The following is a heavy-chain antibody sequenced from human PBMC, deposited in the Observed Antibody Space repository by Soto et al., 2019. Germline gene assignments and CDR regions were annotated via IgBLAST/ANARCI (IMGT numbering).Heavy chain of an antibody. CDR2: ISYDGSNK. CDR3: ANRAGSYGDYRVYYYMDV. Sequence: GGSLRLSCAASGFTFSSYGMHWLRQAPGKGLEWVAVISYDGSNKYYADSVKGRFTISRDNSKNTLYLQMNSLRAEDTAVYYCANRAGSYGDYRVYYYMDVWGKGTTVTVSS. CDR1: GFTFSSYG. D-gene: IGHD4-17*01. J-gene: IGHJ6*03. V-gene: IGHV3-30*18.